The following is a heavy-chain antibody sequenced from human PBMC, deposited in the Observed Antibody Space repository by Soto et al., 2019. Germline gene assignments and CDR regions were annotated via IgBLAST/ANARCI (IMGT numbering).Heavy chain of an antibody. Sequence: SQTLSLTCAISGDSVSSNSAAWNWIRQSPSRGLEWLGRTYYRSKLYNDYAVSVKSRLPITPETSKHQFSLQLNSVTPGDTAVYYCGGSFSGRGGMDVGGQGPSVTVSS. CDR1: GDSVSSNSAA. J-gene: IGHJ6*02. CDR2: TYYRSKLYN. D-gene: IGHD3-10*01. CDR3: GGSFSGRGGMDV. V-gene: IGHV6-1*01.